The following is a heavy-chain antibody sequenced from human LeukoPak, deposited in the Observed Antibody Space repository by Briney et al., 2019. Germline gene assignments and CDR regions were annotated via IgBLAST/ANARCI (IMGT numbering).Heavy chain of an antibody. J-gene: IGHJ5*02. CDR3: ARDRAVLGNWFDP. Sequence: TGGSLRLSCAASGFTFSTYSINWVRQAPGKGLEWVSYISSDSSTIYYADSLKGRFTISRDNAKNSLYLQMNSLRAEDTAVYYCARDRAVLGNWFDPWGQGTLVTVSS. CDR1: GFTFSTYS. D-gene: IGHD2-15*01. CDR2: ISSDSSTI. V-gene: IGHV3-48*04.